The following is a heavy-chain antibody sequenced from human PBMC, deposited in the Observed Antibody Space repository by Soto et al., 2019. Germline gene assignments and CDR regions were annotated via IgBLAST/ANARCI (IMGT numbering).Heavy chain of an antibody. Sequence: QVQLVESGGGVVQPGRSLRLSCAASGFTFSSYGMHWVRQAPGKGLEWVAVISYDGSNKYYADSVKGRFTISRDNAKNSLYLQMNSLRAEDTAVYYCTRDHGYGYGMDVWGQGTTVTVSS. D-gene: IGHD5-12*01. CDR1: GFTFSSYG. J-gene: IGHJ6*02. V-gene: IGHV3-30*03. CDR2: ISYDGSNK. CDR3: TRDHGYGYGMDV.